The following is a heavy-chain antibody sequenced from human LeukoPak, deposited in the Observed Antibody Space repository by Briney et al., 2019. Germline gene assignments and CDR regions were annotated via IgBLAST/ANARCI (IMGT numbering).Heavy chain of an antibody. J-gene: IGHJ4*02. CDR1: GFTFSSYA. V-gene: IGHV3-7*01. CDR3: ARDESESGTTEY. CDR2: IKQDGSEK. D-gene: IGHD1-1*01. Sequence: PGGSLRLSCAASGFTFSSYAMSWVRQAPGKGLEWVANIKQDGSEKYYVDSVKGRFTISRDNAKNSLYLQMNSLSAEDTAVYYCARDESESGTTEYWGQGTLVTVSS.